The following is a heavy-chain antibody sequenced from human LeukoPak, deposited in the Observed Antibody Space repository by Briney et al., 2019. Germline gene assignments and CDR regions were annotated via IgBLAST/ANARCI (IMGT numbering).Heavy chain of an antibody. D-gene: IGHD6-19*01. V-gene: IGHV3-21*06. CDR3: ARLSSGWYTNFDY. CDR1: GFTFSSYS. CDR2: ISSSGSYI. J-gene: IGHJ4*02. Sequence: GGSLRLSCAASGFTFSSYSMNWVRQAPGKGLEWVSSISSSGSYIYYADSVKGRFTISRDNAKNSLYLQMNSLRAEDTAVYYCARLSSGWYTNFDYWGQGTLVTVSS.